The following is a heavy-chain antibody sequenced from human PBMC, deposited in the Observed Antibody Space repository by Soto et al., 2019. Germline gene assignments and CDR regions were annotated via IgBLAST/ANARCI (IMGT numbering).Heavy chain of an antibody. D-gene: IGHD3-3*01. CDR1: GYRFSNYW. CDR3: APQITGLWKDYNGMDE. J-gene: IGHJ6*02. Sequence: EASLRSPCNVSGYRFSNYWIGWVRQMPGKGLEWMGVIYPGDSDTRYGPSFQGQVTISVDKSISTAYLQWSSLKASDSATYYCAPQITGLWKDYNGMDEWCQWTTVTVSS. V-gene: IGHV5-51*01. CDR2: IYPGDSDT.